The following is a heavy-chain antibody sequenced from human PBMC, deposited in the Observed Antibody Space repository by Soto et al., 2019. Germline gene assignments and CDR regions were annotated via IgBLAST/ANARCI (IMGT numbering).Heavy chain of an antibody. D-gene: IGHD1-1*01. CDR1: GYTFTSYS. V-gene: IGHV1-3*04. CDR2: IKTDNGDT. Sequence: QVQLVQSGTEVKKPGASVKVSCETSGYTFTSYSMHWVRQAPGQRPEWMGWIKTDNGDTKYSGKFQGRLTIARDTSASTAYMELTSLRSEDTAVYYCVRDSNNNWWVSWSWRHGTLVTVSS. J-gene: IGHJ5*01. CDR3: VRDSNNNWWVSWS.